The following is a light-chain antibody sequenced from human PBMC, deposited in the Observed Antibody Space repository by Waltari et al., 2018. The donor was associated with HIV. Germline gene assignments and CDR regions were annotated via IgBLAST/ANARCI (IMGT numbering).Light chain of an antibody. V-gene: IGKV3-11*01. CDR1: QSVDSY. J-gene: IGKJ5*01. Sequence: EILLTQSPGTLSLSPGERATLSCRASQSVDSYLAWYQQKPGQAPRLLIFDASNRATGIPARFSGSGSGTDFTLTITNLGPEDFAVYDCQQRRSWPITFGQGTRLEIK. CDR2: DAS. CDR3: QQRRSWPIT.